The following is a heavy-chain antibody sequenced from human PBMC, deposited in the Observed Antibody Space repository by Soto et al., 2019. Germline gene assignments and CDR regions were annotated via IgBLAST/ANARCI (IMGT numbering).Heavy chain of an antibody. CDR1: SLC. CDR2: IYYSGST. D-gene: IGHD3-22*01. CDR3: ARHAHLTMIVVVVSYGFDP. J-gene: IGHJ5*02. Sequence: SLCCRRIIQQPEKGLEWIGSIYYSGSTYYNPSLKSRVTISVDTSKNQFSLKLSSVTAADTAVYYCARHAHLTMIVVVVSYGFDPRGQGTPVTVSS. V-gene: IGHV4-39*01.